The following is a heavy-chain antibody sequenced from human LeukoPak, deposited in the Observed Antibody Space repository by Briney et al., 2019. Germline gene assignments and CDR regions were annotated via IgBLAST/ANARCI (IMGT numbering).Heavy chain of an antibody. Sequence: PGGSLRLSCAASGFTFSSYSMNWVRQAPGKGLEWVSAISGSGGSTYYADSVKGRFTISRDNSKNTLYLQMNSLRAEDTAVYYCAKDLYIVVVTATLDYWGQGTQVTVSS. V-gene: IGHV3-23*01. J-gene: IGHJ4*02. CDR2: ISGSGGST. CDR1: GFTFSSYS. CDR3: AKDLYIVVVTATLDY. D-gene: IGHD2-21*02.